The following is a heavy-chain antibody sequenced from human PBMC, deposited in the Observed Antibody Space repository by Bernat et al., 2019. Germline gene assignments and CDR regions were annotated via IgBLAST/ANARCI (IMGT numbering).Heavy chain of an antibody. CDR1: GGSISSSSYY. V-gene: IGHV4-39*01. D-gene: IGHD5-12*01. J-gene: IGHJ3*02. Sequence: QLQLQESGPGLVKPSETLSLTCTVSGGSISSSSYYLGWIRQPPGKGLEWIGSIYYSGSTYYNPSLKSRVTISVDTSKNQFSMKLSSVTAADTAVYYCARATGEAFDIWGQGKMVTVSS. CDR2: IYYSGST. CDR3: ARATGEAFDI.